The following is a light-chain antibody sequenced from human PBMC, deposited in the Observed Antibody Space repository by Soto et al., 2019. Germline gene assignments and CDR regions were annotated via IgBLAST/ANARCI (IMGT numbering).Light chain of an antibody. V-gene: IGKV1-39*01. J-gene: IGKJ2*01. CDR1: QSINSY. Sequence: DLQMTQSPSSLSASVGDRVAVSCRASQSINSYLNWYQQKPGKAPTLLIYSASSLEEGVPSRFSGSGSGTDFTLTISSLQPEDFAAYSCQQTYTTPYSFGQGTKLEIK. CDR3: QQTYTTPYS. CDR2: SAS.